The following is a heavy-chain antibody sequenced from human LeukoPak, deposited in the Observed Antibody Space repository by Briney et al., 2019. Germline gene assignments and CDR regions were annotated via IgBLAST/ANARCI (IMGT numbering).Heavy chain of an antibody. CDR1: GYTFSSYW. J-gene: IGHJ3*02. V-gene: IGHV3-74*01. CDR2: INSDGSST. CDR3: ARDSPPRGFDI. Sequence: SCKASGYTFSSYWMHWVRQAPGKGLVWVSRINSDGSSTSYADSVKGRFTISRDNAKNTLYLQMNSLRAEDTAVYCCARDSPPRGFDIWGQGTMVTVSS. D-gene: IGHD3-10*01.